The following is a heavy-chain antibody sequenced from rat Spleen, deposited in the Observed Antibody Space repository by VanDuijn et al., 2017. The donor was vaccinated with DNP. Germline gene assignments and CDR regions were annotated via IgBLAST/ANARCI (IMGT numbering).Heavy chain of an antibody. CDR2: ISSGGST. J-gene: IGHJ2*01. D-gene: IGHD1-4*01. CDR1: GFSLTSYT. Sequence: QVQLKESGPGLVQPSQTLSLTCTVSGFSLTSYTVNWVRQPPGKGLEWIAAISSGGSTYYNSALKSRLSISRDTSKSQVFLKMNSLQTEDTAIYYCTRNEFGQPGVYWGQGVMVTVSS. CDR3: TRNEFGQPGVY. V-gene: IGHV2-6*01.